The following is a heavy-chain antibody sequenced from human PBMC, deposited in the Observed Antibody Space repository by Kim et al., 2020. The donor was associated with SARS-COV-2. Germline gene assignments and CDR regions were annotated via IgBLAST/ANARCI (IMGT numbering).Heavy chain of an antibody. V-gene: IGHV5-10-1*01. D-gene: IGHD3-3*01. J-gene: IGHJ5*02. CDR3: ARHKYYDFWSGYYSGWFDP. CDR2: IDPSDSYT. CDR1: GYSFTSYW. Sequence: GESLKISCKGSGYSFTSYWISWVRQMPGKGLEWMGRIDPSDSYTNYSPSFQGHVTISADKSISTAYLQWSSLKASDTAMYYCARHKYYDFWSGYYSGWFDPWGQGTLVTVSS.